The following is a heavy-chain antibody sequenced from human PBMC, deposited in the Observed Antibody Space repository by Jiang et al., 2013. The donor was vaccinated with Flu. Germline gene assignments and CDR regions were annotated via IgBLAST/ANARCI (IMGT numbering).Heavy chain of an antibody. D-gene: IGHD3-22*01. V-gene: IGHV4-61*02. CDR3: ARDFYDSSGYDLDAFDI. Sequence: GSGLVKPSQTLSLTCTVSGGSISSGSYYWSWIRQPAGKGLEWIGRIYTSGSTNYNPSLKSRVTISVDTSKNQFSLKLSSVTAADTAVYYCARDFYDSSGYDLDAFDIWGQGTMVTVSS. CDR2: IYTSGST. CDR1: GGSISSGSYY. J-gene: IGHJ3*02.